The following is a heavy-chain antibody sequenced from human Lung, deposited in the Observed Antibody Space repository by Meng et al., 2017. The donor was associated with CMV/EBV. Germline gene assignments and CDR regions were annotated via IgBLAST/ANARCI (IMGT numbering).Heavy chain of an antibody. CDR2: INPNSGGT. Sequence: ASVKVSCKASGYTFTGYFMHWVRQAPGQGLEWMGWINPNSGGTNYAQKFQGRVIMTWDTSISSAYMQLSRLTSNDTAVFYCARGGLSTALPEAPSSSSIDNWXQGQXVTVDS. V-gene: IGHV1-2*02. J-gene: IGHJ4*02. CDR3: ARGGLSTALPEAPSSSSIDN. D-gene: IGHD2/OR15-2a*01. CDR1: GYTFTGYF.